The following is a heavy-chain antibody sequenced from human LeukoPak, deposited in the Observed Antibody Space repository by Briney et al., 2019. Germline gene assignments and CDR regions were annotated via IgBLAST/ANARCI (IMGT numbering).Heavy chain of an antibody. J-gene: IGHJ4*02. CDR3: AKPSYSTTHQPLGY. D-gene: IGHD2-2*01. Sequence: SVKVSCKASGGTFSSYAIIWVRQAPGQGLEWMGRIIPILGIANYAQKFQGRVTITADKSTSTAYMELSSLRSEDTAVYYCAKPSYSTTHQPLGYWGQGTLVTVSS. V-gene: IGHV1-69*04. CDR1: GGTFSSYA. CDR2: IIPILGIA.